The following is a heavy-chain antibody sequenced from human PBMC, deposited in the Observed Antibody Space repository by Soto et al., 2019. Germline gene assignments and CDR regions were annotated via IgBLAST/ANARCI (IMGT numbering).Heavy chain of an antibody. CDR3: ARELVTMVRGVIKTSNWFDP. CDR2: IYYSGST. Sequence: SSETLSLTCTVSGGSISSGGYYWSWIRQHPGKGLEWIGYIYYSGSTYYNPSLKSRATISVDTSKNQFSLKLSSVTAADTAVYYCARELVTMVRGVIKTSNWFDPWGQGTLVTVSS. CDR1: GGSISSGGYY. J-gene: IGHJ5*02. V-gene: IGHV4-31*03. D-gene: IGHD3-10*01.